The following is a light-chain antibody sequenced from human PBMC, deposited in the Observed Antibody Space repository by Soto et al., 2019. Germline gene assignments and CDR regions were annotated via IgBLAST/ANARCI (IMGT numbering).Light chain of an antibody. CDR3: VLDVDAGIWV. J-gene: IGLJ3*02. V-gene: IGLV8-61*01. Sequence: QAVVTQEPSFSVSPGGTVTLTCGLSSGSVFTSYYPSWYQQTPGQAPRTLIYNTNTRSSGVPDRFSGSVLGNKAALTITGAQADDDSDYYCVLDVDAGIWVFGGGTELTVL. CDR1: SGSVFTSYY. CDR2: NTN.